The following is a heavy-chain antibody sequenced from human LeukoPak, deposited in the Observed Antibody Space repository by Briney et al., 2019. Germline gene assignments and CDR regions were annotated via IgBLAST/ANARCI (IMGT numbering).Heavy chain of an antibody. D-gene: IGHD6-19*01. CDR1: GYTFTSYA. V-gene: IGHV7-4-1*02. Sequence: ASVKVSCKASGYTFTSYAMNWVRQAPGQGLEWMGWINTNTGNPTYAQGFTGRFVFSLDTSVSTAYLQISSLKAEDTAVYYCARARYSSGWYDPLEFDYWGQGTLVTVSS. CDR3: ARARYSSGWYDPLEFDY. J-gene: IGHJ4*02. CDR2: INTNTGNP.